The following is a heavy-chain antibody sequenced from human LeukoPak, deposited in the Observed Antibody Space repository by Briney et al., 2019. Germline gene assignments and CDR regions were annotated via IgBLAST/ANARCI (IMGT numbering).Heavy chain of an antibody. V-gene: IGHV3-7*01. CDR2: IKQDGSEK. CDR1: GFTFSNAW. D-gene: IGHD2-2*01. CDR3: AREGPGYCSSTSCYGAFDI. Sequence: GGSLRLSCAASGFTFSNAWMSWVRQAPGKGLEWVANIKQDGSEKYYVDSVKGRFTISRDNAKNSLYLQMNSLRAEDTAVYYCAREGPGYCSSTSCYGAFDIWGQGTMVTVSS. J-gene: IGHJ3*02.